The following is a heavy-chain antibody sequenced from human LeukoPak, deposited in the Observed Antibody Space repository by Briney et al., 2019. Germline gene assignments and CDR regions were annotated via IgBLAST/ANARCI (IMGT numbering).Heavy chain of an antibody. D-gene: IGHD3-22*01. V-gene: IGHV3-30*04. J-gene: IGHJ4*02. CDR1: GFTFSSYA. CDR2: ISYDGSNK. Sequence: GRSLRLSCAASGFTFSSYAMHWVRQAPGKGLEWVAVISYDGSNKYYADSVKGRFTISRDNSKNTLYLQMNSLRAEDTAVYDCARDPNQPYYYDSSGSPFDYWGQGTLVTVSS. CDR3: ARDPNQPYYYDSSGSPFDY.